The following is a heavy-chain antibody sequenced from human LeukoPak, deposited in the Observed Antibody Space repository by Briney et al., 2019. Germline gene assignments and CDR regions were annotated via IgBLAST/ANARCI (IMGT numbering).Heavy chain of an antibody. CDR1: GYTFTAYY. D-gene: IGHD2-2*01. CDR2: INPNSGGT. CDR3: ALVVTLDY. J-gene: IGHJ4*02. Sequence: GASVEVSCKASGYTFTAYYIHWVRQAPGQGLEWMGRINPNSGGTTYAQKFQGRVTMTRDTSISTAYMELSSLTSDDTAVHYCALVVTLDYWGQGTLVTVSS. V-gene: IGHV1-2*06.